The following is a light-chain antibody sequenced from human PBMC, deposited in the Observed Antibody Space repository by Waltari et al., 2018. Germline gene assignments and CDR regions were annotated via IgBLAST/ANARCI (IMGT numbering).Light chain of an antibody. J-gene: IGKJ2*03. CDR2: FAS. Sequence: DIQMTQSPSSLSAYVGDTVTITCRASQDIRNFVAWYQQKPGKPPKPLIYFASNLETGVPSRFSGSGSGTGFTLTISRLQPEDFATYYCQQHTAYPVSFGQGTKVEIK. CDR1: QDIRNF. CDR3: QQHTAYPVS. V-gene: IGKV1-17*01.